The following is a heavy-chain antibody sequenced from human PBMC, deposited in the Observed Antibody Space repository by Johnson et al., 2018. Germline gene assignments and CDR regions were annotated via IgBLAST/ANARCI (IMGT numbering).Heavy chain of an antibody. Sequence: VQLVQSGGGLVEPGGSLRLSCTSSDFSFSNAWMDWVRQAPGKGLEWVARVKIKVHGETTDYAAAVKGRFTISRDDSKDTLYLQMNSLKTEDTAVYYCPAHAPFHNWGQGTLITVSS. V-gene: IGHV3-15*07. CDR2: VKIKVHGETT. CDR3: PAHAPFHN. CDR1: DFSFSNAW. J-gene: IGHJ1*01.